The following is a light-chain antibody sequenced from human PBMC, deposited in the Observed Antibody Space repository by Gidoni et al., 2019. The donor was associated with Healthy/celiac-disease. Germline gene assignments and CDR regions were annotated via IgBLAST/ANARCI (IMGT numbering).Light chain of an antibody. CDR2: AAS. V-gene: IGKV1-39*01. CDR3: RQRYSSTHT. Sequence: DIQMTQSPSSLSAAVGDRLTITCRASWSISSYLNWYQQKPGKAPKLLINAASSLQSGVPSEFSGSGSGTDDTITISSRQPEDFAAYYCRQRYSSTHTFGQGTKLEIK. CDR1: WSISSY. J-gene: IGKJ2*01.